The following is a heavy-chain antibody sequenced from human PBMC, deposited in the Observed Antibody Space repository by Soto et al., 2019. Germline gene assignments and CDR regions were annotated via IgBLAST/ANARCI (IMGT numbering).Heavy chain of an antibody. D-gene: IGHD3-10*01. CDR3: ARVPIGYYYGSGSYSDV. Sequence: QVQLVQSGAEVKKPGASVKVSCKASGYTFTSYGISWVRQAPGQGLEWMGWISAYNGNTNYAQKLQGRVTMTTDTSTSTAYMELRSRRSDDTAVYYCARVPIGYYYGSGSYSDVWGQGTTVTVSS. CDR1: GYTFTSYG. V-gene: IGHV1-18*01. CDR2: ISAYNGNT. J-gene: IGHJ6*02.